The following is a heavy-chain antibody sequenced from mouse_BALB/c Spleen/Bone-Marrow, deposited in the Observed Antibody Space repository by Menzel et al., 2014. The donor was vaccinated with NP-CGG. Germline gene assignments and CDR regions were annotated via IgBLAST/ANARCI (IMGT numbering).Heavy chain of an antibody. CDR1: GFTFTDYY. V-gene: IGHV7-3*02. Sequence: EVKLMESGGGLVQPGGSLRLSCATSGFTFTDYYMSWVRQPPGKAGEWLGFIRNKANGYTTEYSASVKGRFTISRDNSQSILYLQMNILRTEDSATYYCARDRNYDINWYFDVWGAGTTVTVSS. J-gene: IGHJ1*01. CDR2: IRNKANGYTT. CDR3: ARDRNYDINWYFDV. D-gene: IGHD1-1*01.